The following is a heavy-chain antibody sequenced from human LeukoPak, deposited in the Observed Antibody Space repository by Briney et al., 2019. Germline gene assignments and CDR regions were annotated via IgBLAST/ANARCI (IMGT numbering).Heavy chain of an antibody. CDR1: GYTLTELS. Sequence: ASVKVSCKVSGYTLTELSMHWVRQAPGKGLEWMGGFDPEDGETIYAQKFQGRVTMTEDTSTDTAYMELSSLRSEDTAVYYCATGRPGIAAAGDWAVYYYGMDVWGKGTTVTVSS. CDR3: ATGRPGIAAAGDWAVYYYGMDV. D-gene: IGHD6-13*01. J-gene: IGHJ6*04. CDR2: FDPEDGET. V-gene: IGHV1-24*01.